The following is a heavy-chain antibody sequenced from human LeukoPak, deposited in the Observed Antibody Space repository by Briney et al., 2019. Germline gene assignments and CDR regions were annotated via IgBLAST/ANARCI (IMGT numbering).Heavy chain of an antibody. D-gene: IGHD3-22*01. CDR2: IYYSEST. J-gene: IGHJ5*02. Sequence: SETLSLTXTVSGGSISSGDYYWSWIRQPPGKGLEWIGYIYYSESTNYNPSLKSRVTISVDTSKNQFSLKLRSVTAADTAVYYCARAYYYDSSGYYTNWFDPWGQGTLVTVSS. CDR1: GGSISSGDYY. V-gene: IGHV4-30-4*08. CDR3: ARAYYYDSSGYYTNWFDP.